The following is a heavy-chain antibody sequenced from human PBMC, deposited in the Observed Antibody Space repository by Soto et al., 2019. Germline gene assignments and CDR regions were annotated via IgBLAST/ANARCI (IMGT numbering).Heavy chain of an antibody. CDR2: IYGGGST. CDR3: ARAKVTPGTYYMGV. J-gene: IGHJ6*03. CDR1: GFTVRGSF. D-gene: IGHD4-17*01. Sequence: EVQLLESGGDLVQPGGSLRLSCVVSGFTVRGSFLSWIRQAPGKGLEWVSVIYGGGSTYYADSVRGRFTISRDISTNTVYLQMNTLRAEDTAIYYCARAKVTPGTYYMGVWGNGTTVTVS. V-gene: IGHV3-66*01.